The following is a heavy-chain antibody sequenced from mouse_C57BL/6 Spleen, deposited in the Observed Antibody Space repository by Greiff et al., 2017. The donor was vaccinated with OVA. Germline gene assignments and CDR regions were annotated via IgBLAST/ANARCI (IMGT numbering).Heavy chain of an antibody. D-gene: IGHD2-4*01. J-gene: IGHJ3*01. CDR1: GFTFSSYA. Sequence: DVQLQESGGGLVKPGGSLKLSCAASGFTFSSYAMSWVRQTPEKRLEWVATISDGGSYTYYPDNVKGRFTISRDNAKNNLYLQMSHLKSEDTAMYYCARGDDYDVSWFAYWGQGTLVTVSA. CDR3: ARGDDYDVSWFAY. CDR2: ISDGGSYT. V-gene: IGHV5-4*01.